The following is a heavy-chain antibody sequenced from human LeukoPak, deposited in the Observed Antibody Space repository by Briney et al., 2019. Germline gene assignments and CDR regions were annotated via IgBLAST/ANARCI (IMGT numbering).Heavy chain of an antibody. CDR2: VSKDTVTK. CDR1: GFTFSNYA. CDR3: AGDRWRGAPDYFDC. V-gene: IGHV3-30*03. J-gene: IGHJ4*02. Sequence: GGSLRLSCAASGFTFSNYAMSWVRQAPGKGLEWVAVVSKDTVTKFYRDSVKGRFTVSTDSSKNTVYLQMTGLRSEDTAVYYCAGDRWRGAPDYFDCWGQGTLVTVSS. D-gene: IGHD1-26*01.